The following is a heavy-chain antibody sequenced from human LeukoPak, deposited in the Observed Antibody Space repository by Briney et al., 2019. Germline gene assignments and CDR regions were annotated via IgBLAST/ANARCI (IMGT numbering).Heavy chain of an antibody. V-gene: IGHV4-59*01. CDR3: ARDYYDSSGYYLNNWFDP. J-gene: IGHJ5*02. CDR1: GGSISGYY. CDR2: IYYSGST. D-gene: IGHD3-22*01. Sequence: SGTLSLTCTVSGGSISGYYWSWIRQPPGKGLEWIGYIYYSGSTNYNPSLKSRVTISVDTSKNQFSLKLSSVTAADTAVYYCARDYYDSSGYYLNNWFDPWGQGTLVTVSS.